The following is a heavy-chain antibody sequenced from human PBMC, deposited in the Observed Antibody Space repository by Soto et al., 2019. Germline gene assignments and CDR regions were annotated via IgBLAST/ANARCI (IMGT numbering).Heavy chain of an antibody. CDR2: MNPNSGNT. V-gene: IGHV1-8*01. CDR1: GYTFTSYD. Sequence: GASVKVSCKASGYTFTSYDINWVRQATGQGLEWMGWMNPNSGNTGYAQKFQGRVTITRDTSASTAYMELSSLRSEDTAVYYCARDRDYDFPDYWGQGTLVTVSS. J-gene: IGHJ4*02. CDR3: ARDRDYDFPDY. D-gene: IGHD3-3*01.